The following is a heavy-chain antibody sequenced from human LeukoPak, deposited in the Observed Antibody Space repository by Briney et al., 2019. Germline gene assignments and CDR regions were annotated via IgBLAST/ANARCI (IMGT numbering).Heavy chain of an antibody. D-gene: IGHD5-24*01. Sequence: GGSLRLSCSASGFTFSSYWMHWVRQSPGKGLVWVSRINSDGSSTNYADSVKGRFTISRDNAKNTVHVQMSSLRAEDTGVYYCTRDRGDGYVHFDYWGQGALVTVSS. CDR3: TRDRGDGYVHFDY. CDR2: INSDGSST. J-gene: IGHJ4*02. V-gene: IGHV3-74*01. CDR1: GFTFSSYW.